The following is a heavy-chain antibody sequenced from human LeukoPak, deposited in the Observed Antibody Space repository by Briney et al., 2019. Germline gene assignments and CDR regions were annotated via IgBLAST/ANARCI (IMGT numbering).Heavy chain of an antibody. D-gene: IGHD3-10*01. CDR3: ARAVLLWFGEYGKWFDP. CDR2: INHSGST. CDR1: GGSFSGYY. Sequence: PSETLSLTCAVYGGSFSGYYWSWIRQPPGKGLEWIGEINHSGSTNYNPSLKSRVPISVDTSKNQFSLKLSSVSAADTAVYYCARAVLLWFGEYGKWFDPWGQGTLVTVSS. J-gene: IGHJ5*02. V-gene: IGHV4-34*01.